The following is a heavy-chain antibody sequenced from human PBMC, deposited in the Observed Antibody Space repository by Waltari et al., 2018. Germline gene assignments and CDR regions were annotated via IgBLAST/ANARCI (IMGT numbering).Heavy chain of an antibody. Sequence: QVQLVQSGSELKKPGASVKVSCKASGYTFTSYAMNWVRQAPGQGLEWMGWINTNTGNPTYAQGFTGRFVFSLDTSVSTAYLQISSLKAEDTAVYYCARDGRYYDFWSGYYGPKFGYGMDVWGQGTTVTVSS. CDR1: GYTFTSYA. CDR2: INTNTGNP. D-gene: IGHD3-3*01. V-gene: IGHV7-4-1*02. CDR3: ARDGRYYDFWSGYYGPKFGYGMDV. J-gene: IGHJ6*02.